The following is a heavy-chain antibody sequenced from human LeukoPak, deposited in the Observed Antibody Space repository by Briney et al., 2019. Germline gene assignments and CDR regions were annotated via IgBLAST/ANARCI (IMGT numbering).Heavy chain of an antibody. CDR2: IVVGSGNT. Sequence: SVKVSCKASGFTFTSSAVQWVRPARGQRLEWIGWIVVGSGNTNYAQKFQERVTITRDMSTSTAYMELSSLRSEDTAAYYCAAGSLHYYDSSGYPLFDYWGQGTLVTVSS. CDR3: AAGSLHYYDSSGYPLFDY. V-gene: IGHV1-58*01. D-gene: IGHD3-22*01. J-gene: IGHJ4*02. CDR1: GFTFTSSA.